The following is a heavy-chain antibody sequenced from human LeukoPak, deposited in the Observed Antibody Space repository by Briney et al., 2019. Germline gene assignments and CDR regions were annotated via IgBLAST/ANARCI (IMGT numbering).Heavy chain of an antibody. CDR1: GFTFTAYL. V-gene: IGHV3-30-3*01. D-gene: IGHD6-19*01. J-gene: IGHJ4*02. Sequence: GGSLRLSCAASGFTFTAYLIHWVRQAPGKGLEWVAVMSSDGNAMFYADSVKGRFTISRDNSKNTLYLQMNSLRAEDTAVYYCARDSGQQWLVPLDGIRYWGQGTLVTVSS. CDR2: MSSDGNAM. CDR3: ARDSGQQWLVPLDGIRY.